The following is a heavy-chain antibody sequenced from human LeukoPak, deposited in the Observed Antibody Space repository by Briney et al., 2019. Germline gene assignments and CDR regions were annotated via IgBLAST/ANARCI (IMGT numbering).Heavy chain of an antibody. CDR1: GFTFSSYA. CDR3: AKDLVTGSLDY. J-gene: IGHJ4*02. V-gene: IGHV3-23*01. CDR2: ISGSGGST. D-gene: IGHD3-10*01. Sequence: GGSLRLSCPASGFTFSSYAMTWVRQAPGKGLEWVSSISGSGGSTYYADSVKGRFTISRDNSKNTLYLQMNSLRAEDTAVYYCAKDLVTGSLDYWGQGTLVTVSS.